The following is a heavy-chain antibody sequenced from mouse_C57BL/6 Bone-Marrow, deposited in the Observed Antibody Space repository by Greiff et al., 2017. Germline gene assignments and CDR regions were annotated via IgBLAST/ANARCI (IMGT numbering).Heavy chain of an antibody. Sequence: EVHLVESEGGLVQPGSSMKLSCTASGFTFSDYYMAWVRQVPEKGLEWVANINYDGSSTYYLDSLKSRFIISRANAKNILYLQMSSLKSEDTATYYCARDSYGNFYYWYFDVWGTGTTVTVSS. CDR1: GFTFSDYY. CDR3: ARDSYGNFYYWYFDV. V-gene: IGHV5-16*01. J-gene: IGHJ1*03. CDR2: INYDGSST. D-gene: IGHD2-1*01.